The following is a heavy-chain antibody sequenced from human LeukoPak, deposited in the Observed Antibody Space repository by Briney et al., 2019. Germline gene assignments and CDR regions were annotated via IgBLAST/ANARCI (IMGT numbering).Heavy chain of an antibody. J-gene: IGHJ5*02. CDR2: IYYSGST. D-gene: IGHD3-3*01. V-gene: IGHV4-39*01. CDR3: TRRPSTYYDFWSGYYLDNWFDP. CDR1: GGSISSSSYY. Sequence: SETLSLTCTVSGGSISSSSYYWGWIRQPPGKGLEWIGSIYYSGSTYYNPSLKSRVTMSVDTSKNQFSLKLSSVTAADTAVYYCTRRPSTYYDFWSGYYLDNWFDPWGQGTLVTVSS.